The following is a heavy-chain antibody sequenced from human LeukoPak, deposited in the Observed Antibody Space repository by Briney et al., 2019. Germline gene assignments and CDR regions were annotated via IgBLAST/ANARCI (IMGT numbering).Heavy chain of an antibody. CDR3: ARDPDMSSYGLVSWFDP. CDR1: GYTFTGYC. D-gene: IGHD5-18*01. V-gene: IGHV1-2*02. J-gene: IGHJ5*02. Sequence: ASVKVSCKASGYTFTGYCMRWVRQAPGQGLEWMGWINPNSGGTNYAQKFQGRVTMTRDTSINTAYMELSRLRSDDTAVYYCARDPDMSSYGLVSWFDPWGQGTLVTVSS. CDR2: INPNSGGT.